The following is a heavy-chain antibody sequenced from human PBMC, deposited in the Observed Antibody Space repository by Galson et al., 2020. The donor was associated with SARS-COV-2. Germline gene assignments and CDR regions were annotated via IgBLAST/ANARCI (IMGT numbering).Heavy chain of an antibody. CDR2: ISGSGGST. D-gene: IGHD2-2*01. J-gene: IGHJ4*02. CDR3: AKDLGVVVPAAMVY. CDR1: GFTFSSYA. Sequence: GRSLRLSCAASGFTFSSYAMSWVRQAPGKGLEWVSAISGSGGSTYYADSVKGRFTISRDNSKNTLYLQMNSLRAEDTAVYYCAKDLGVVVPAAMVYWGQGTLVTVSS. V-gene: IGHV3-23*01.